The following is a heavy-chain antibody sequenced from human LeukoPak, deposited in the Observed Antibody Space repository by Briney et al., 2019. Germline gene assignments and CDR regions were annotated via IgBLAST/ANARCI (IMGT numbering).Heavy chain of an antibody. V-gene: IGHV4-39*07. J-gene: IGHJ4*02. CDR2: INHSGST. D-gene: IGHD1-1*01. CDR1: GGSISSSSYY. Sequence: PSETLSLTCTVSGGSISSSSYYWSWIRQPPGKGLEWIGEINHSGSTNYNPSLKSRVTISVDTSKNQFSLKLSSVTAADTAVYYCARREGRRRWRAFDYWGQGTLVTVSS. CDR3: ARREGRRRWRAFDY.